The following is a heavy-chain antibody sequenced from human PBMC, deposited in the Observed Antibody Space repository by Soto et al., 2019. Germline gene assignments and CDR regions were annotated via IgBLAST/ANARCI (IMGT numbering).Heavy chain of an antibody. CDR1: GFTFSTYS. J-gene: IGHJ6*02. CDR3: ARVVGGRYYYAMDV. Sequence: EVQLVESGGGLGQPGGSLRLSCAASGFTFSTYSMNWVRQAPGKGLEWVSYISSSSSTIYYADSVKGRFTISRDNAKNSLYLQRNSLRAEDTAVYYCARVVGGRYYYAMDVWGQGTTVTVSS. CDR2: ISSSSSTI. V-gene: IGHV3-48*01. D-gene: IGHD1-20*01.